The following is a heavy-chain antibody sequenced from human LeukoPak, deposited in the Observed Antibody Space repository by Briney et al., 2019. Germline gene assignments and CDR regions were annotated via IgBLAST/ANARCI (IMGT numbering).Heavy chain of an antibody. J-gene: IGHJ4*02. CDR2: IYHSGST. CDR3: ARDLRPAQYSGYDSGTMGFDY. D-gene: IGHD5-12*01. V-gene: IGHV4-30-2*01. Sequence: PSQTLSLTCTVSGGSISSGGYYWSWIRQPPGKGLEWIGYIYHSGSTYYNPSLKSRVTISVDRSKNQFSLKLSSVTAADTAVYYCARDLRPAQYSGYDSGTMGFDYWGQGTLVTVSS. CDR1: GGSISSGGYY.